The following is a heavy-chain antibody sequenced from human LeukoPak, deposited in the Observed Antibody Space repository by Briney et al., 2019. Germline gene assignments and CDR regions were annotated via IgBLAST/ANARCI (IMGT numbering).Heavy chain of an antibody. Sequence: GRSLRLSCTASGFTFGDYAMSWVRQAPGKGLEWVGFIRSKAYGGTTEYAASVKGRFTISRDDSKSIAYLQMNSLKTEDTAVYYCTSFYYYGSGSYYNVYGAFDIWGQGTMVTV. D-gene: IGHD3-10*01. V-gene: IGHV3-49*04. CDR1: GFTFGDYA. CDR2: IRSKAYGGTT. CDR3: TSFYYYGSGSYYNVYGAFDI. J-gene: IGHJ3*02.